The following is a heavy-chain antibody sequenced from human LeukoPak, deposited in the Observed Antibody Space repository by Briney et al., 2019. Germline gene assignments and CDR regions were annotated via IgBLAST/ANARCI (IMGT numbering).Heavy chain of an antibody. Sequence: SETLSLTCTVSGGSISSYYWSWIRQPPGKGLEWIGYIYYSGSTDYNPSLKSRVTISVDTSKNQFSLKLSSVTAADTAVYYCARDLDSSGTTPGYWGQGTLVTVSS. J-gene: IGHJ4*02. CDR1: GGSISSYY. D-gene: IGHD3-22*01. CDR3: ARDLDSSGTTPGY. CDR2: IYYSGST. V-gene: IGHV4-59*01.